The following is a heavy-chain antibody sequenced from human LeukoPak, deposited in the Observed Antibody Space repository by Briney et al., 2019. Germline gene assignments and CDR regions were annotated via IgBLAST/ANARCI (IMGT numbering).Heavy chain of an antibody. J-gene: IGHJ4*02. V-gene: IGHV3-49*03. D-gene: IGHD5-24*01. Sequence: GGSLRLSCTASGFTFGDCAMSWFRQAPGKGLEWVGFIRSKAYGGTTEYAASVKGRFTISRDDSKSIAYLQMNSLKTEDTAVYYCTRGERWLRSWGQGTLVTVSS. CDR2: IRSKAYGGTT. CDR3: TRGERWLRS. CDR1: GFTFGDCA.